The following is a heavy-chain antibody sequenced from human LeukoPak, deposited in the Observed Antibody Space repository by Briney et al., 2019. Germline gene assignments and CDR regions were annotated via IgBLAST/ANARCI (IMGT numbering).Heavy chain of an antibody. CDR3: AXXXRXTIFGVVMSSNNWFDP. CDR2: INHSGST. J-gene: IGHJ5*02. D-gene: IGHD3-3*01. V-gene: IGHV4-34*01. Sequence: KTSETLSLTCAVYGGSFSGYYWSWIRQPPGKGLEWIGEINHSGSTNYNPSLKSRVTISVDTSKNQFSLKLSSVTAADTAVYYCAXXXRXTIFGVVMSSNNWFDPWGPGTLVTVSS. CDR1: GGSFSGYY.